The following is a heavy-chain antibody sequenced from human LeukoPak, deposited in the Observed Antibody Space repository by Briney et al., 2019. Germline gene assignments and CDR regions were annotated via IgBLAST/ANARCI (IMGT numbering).Heavy chain of an antibody. CDR1: GGSVSSYY. CDR3: AREVIQLWVGTRGWFDP. J-gene: IGHJ5*02. V-gene: IGHV4-59*02. Sequence: PSETLSLTCTVSGGSVSSYYWSWIRQPPGKGLEWIGYIYYSGSTNYNPSLKSRVTISVDTSKNQFSLKLSSVTAADTAVYYCAREVIQLWVGTRGWFDPWGQGTLVTVSS. D-gene: IGHD5-18*01. CDR2: IYYSGST.